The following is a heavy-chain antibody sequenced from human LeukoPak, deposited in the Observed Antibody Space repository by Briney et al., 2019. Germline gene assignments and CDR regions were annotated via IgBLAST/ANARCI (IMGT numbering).Heavy chain of an antibody. Sequence: SETLSLTCAVYGGSFCGYYWSWVRQPPGKGREWLGEINHSGSTNYNPSLKSRVTISVDTSKNQFSLKLSSVAAADTAVYYCAVRGSLWSGYLRGKYYFDYWGQGTLVTVSS. CDR3: AVRGSLWSGYLRGKYYFDY. V-gene: IGHV4-34*01. CDR2: INHSGST. J-gene: IGHJ4*02. CDR1: GGSFCGYY. D-gene: IGHD3-3*01.